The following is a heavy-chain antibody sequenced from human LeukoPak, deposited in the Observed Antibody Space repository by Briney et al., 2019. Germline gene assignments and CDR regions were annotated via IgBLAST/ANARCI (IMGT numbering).Heavy chain of an antibody. V-gene: IGHV5-10-1*01. CDR3: ARVIHLGELSLYDY. CDR1: GYSFTTYW. CDR2: IDPSDSYT. J-gene: IGHJ4*02. D-gene: IGHD3-16*02. Sequence: GESLRISCKGSGYSFTTYWITWVRRMPGKGLEWMGRIDPSDSYTNYSPSFQGHVTISADKSISTAYLQWGSLKASDTAMYYCARVIHLGELSLYDYWGQGTLVTVSS.